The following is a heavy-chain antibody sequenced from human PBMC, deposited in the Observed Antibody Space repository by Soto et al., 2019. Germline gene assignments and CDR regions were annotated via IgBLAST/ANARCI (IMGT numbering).Heavy chain of an antibody. CDR2: ISYSGST. V-gene: IGHV4-31*02. CDR3: TRGDY. J-gene: IGHJ4*02. Sequence: WTWIRPHPGPGLEWIDFISYSGSTYYSSSLKGRVAISADTSKNQFSLKLNSVTAADTAVYYCTRGDYWGQGTLVTVSS.